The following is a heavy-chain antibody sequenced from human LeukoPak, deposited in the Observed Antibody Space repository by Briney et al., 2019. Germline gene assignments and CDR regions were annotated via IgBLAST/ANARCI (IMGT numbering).Heavy chain of an antibody. CDR2: FDPEDGEA. Sequence: ASVKVSCKVSGYTLTELSMHWVRQAPGKGLEWMGGFDPEDGEAIYAQKFQGRVTMTEDTSTDTAYMELSSLRSEDTAVYYCATEEYSNSGGAFDIWGQGTMVTVSS. J-gene: IGHJ3*02. D-gene: IGHD6-6*01. CDR1: GYTLTELS. V-gene: IGHV1-24*01. CDR3: ATEEYSNSGGAFDI.